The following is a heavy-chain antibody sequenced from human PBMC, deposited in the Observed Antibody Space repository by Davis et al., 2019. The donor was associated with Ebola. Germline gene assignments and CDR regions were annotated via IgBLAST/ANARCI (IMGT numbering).Heavy chain of an antibody. CDR3: ERGLGGDFDY. CDR1: GGSFSSYY. D-gene: IGHD3-16*01. CDR2: IYYSGST. J-gene: IGHJ4*02. V-gene: IGHV4-59*01. Sequence: MPSETLSLTCAVYGGSFSSYYWSWIRQPPGKGLEWIGSIYYSGSTIYNPSLKSRVTISVDTSKNQLSLKLSYVTAEDKAVYYCERGLGGDFDYWGQGTLVTVSS.